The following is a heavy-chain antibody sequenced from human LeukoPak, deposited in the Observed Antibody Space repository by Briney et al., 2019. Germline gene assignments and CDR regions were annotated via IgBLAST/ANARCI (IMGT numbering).Heavy chain of an antibody. J-gene: IGHJ4*02. CDR3: AYTNNLKY. D-gene: IGHD3-16*01. CDR2: IKHDGSEK. V-gene: IGHV3-7*02. Sequence: GGSLRLSCAASGLTLSGQWMNWVRQAPGQGLEWVANIKHDGSEKYYVDSVKGRFTISRDDAKNSLSLQMNSVRAEDTAVYYCAYTNNLKYWGQGTLVTVSS. CDR1: GLTLSGQW.